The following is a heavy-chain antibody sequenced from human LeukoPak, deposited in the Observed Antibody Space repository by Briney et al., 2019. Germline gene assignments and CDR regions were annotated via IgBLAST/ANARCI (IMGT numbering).Heavy chain of an antibody. D-gene: IGHD2-15*01. CDR2: INHSGSI. V-gene: IGHV4-34*01. CDR3: ARWVVAADYYYYMDV. Sequence: KPAETLSLTCAVYGVSFSGYYWSWVRQPPGKGLEWVWEINHSGSINYNPSLKSRVTISVDTSRNQFSLKQSSVTASDTAVYYCARWVVAADYYYYMDVWGKGTTVTVSS. J-gene: IGHJ6*03. CDR1: GVSFSGYY.